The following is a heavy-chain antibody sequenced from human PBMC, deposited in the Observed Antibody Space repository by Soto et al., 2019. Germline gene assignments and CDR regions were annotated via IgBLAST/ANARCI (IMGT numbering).Heavy chain of an antibody. J-gene: IGHJ4*02. CDR3: SKVDYDYVWGSYRYGSYDY. D-gene: IGHD3-16*02. Sequence: EVQLLESGGGLVQPGGSLRLSCAASGFTFSSYAMSWVRQAPGKGLEWVSAISGSGGSTYYADSVKGRFTISRDNSKNTLYLQMNSLRAEDTAVYYCSKVDYDYVWGSYRYGSYDYWGQGTLVIVSS. CDR1: GFTFSSYA. CDR2: ISGSGGST. V-gene: IGHV3-23*01.